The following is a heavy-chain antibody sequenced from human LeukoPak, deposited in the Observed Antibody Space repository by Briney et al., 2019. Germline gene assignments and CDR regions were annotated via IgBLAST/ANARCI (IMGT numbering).Heavy chain of an antibody. V-gene: IGHV3-30*18. CDR3: AKDNVAAAGRYFDY. D-gene: IGHD6-13*01. CDR1: GFTFSNYG. Sequence: PGRSLRLSCAASGFTFSNYGMHWVRQAPGKGLEWVALISYDGSNKYFADSVKGRFIISRDNSKNTLYLQMHSLRAEDTAVYYCAKDNVAAAGRYFDYWGQGTLVTVSS. CDR2: ISYDGSNK. J-gene: IGHJ4*02.